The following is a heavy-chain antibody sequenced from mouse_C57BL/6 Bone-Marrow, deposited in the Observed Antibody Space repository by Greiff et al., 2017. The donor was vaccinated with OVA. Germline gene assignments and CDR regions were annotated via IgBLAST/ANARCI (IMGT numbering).Heavy chain of an antibody. J-gene: IGHJ1*03. CDR3: TSPLITTVVAPYFDV. CDR2: IYPRDGST. V-gene: IGHV1-78*01. D-gene: IGHD1-1*01. Sequence: QVQLQQSDAELVKPGASVKISCKVSGYTFTDHTIHWMKQRPEQGLEWIGYIYPRDGSTKYNEKFKGKATLTADKSSSTAYMELRSLTSEDSAVYYCTSPLITTVVAPYFDVWGTGTTVTVSS. CDR1: GYTFTDHT.